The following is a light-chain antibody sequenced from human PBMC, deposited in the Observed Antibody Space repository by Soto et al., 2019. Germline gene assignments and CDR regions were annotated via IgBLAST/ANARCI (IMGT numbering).Light chain of an antibody. CDR1: RSVGGG. J-gene: IGKJ4*01. CDR2: DAS. CDR3: HQRSNWPPLT. V-gene: IGKV3-11*01. Sequence: EIVWTKPPATWPFPPGEKATLSGGAIRSVGGGLDGYQQKPGQAPRLLIYDASNRASGIPARFSGSGSGTDFTLTISSLEPEDLAVYYCHQRSNWPPLTFGGGTKVEIK.